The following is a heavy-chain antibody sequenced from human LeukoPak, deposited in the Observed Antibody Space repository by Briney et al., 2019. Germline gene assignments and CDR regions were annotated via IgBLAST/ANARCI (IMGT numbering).Heavy chain of an antibody. CDR2: INPNSGGT. CDR1: GYTFTGYY. J-gene: IGHJ4*02. D-gene: IGHD1-26*01. CDR3: ARELGQGGGY. V-gene: IGHV1-2*02. Sequence: AASVKVSCKASGYTFTGYYMHWVRQAPGQGLEWMGWINPNSGGTNYAQKFQGRVTMTRDTSISTAYMELSRLRSDETAVYYCARELGQGGGYWGQGTLVTVSS.